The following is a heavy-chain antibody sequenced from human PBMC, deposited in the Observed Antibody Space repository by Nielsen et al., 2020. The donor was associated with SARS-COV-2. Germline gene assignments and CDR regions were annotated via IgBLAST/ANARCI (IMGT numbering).Heavy chain of an antibody. J-gene: IGHJ5*02. V-gene: IGHV4-59*01. Sequence: SETLSLTCTVSGGSISSYYWSWIRQPPGKGLEWIGYIYYSGSTNYNPSLKSRVTISVDTSKNQFSLKLSSVTAADTAVYYCARDECGGDCYSNWFDPWGQGTLVTVYS. CDR3: ARDECGGDCYSNWFDP. CDR1: GGSISSYY. CDR2: IYYSGST. D-gene: IGHD2-21*02.